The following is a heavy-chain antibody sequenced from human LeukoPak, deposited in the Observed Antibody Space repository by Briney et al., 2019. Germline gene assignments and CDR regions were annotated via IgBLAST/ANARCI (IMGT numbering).Heavy chain of an antibody. CDR1: GGSISSYY. CDR2: IYYSGST. Sequence: SESLSLTCTASGGSISSYYWSWIRQPPGKGLEWIGYIYYSGSTNYNPPLKSRVTISVDTSKNQFSLKLSSVTAADTAVYYCARVYYYDSSFYFDYWGQGTLVTVSS. V-gene: IGHV4-59*01. CDR3: ARVYYYDSSFYFDY. J-gene: IGHJ4*02. D-gene: IGHD3-22*01.